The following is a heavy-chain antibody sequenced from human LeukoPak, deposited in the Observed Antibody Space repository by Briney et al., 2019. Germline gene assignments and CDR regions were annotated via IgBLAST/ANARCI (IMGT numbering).Heavy chain of an antibody. Sequence: GGSLRLSCAASGFTFRIYWMTWVRQAPGKGLEWVANIKPDGSEKYYVDSVKGRFTVSRDNAKNSLYLQMNSLRAEDTAVYYCARDGSGSYYYYYYMDVWGKGTTVTVSS. CDR1: GFTFRIYW. V-gene: IGHV3-7*01. CDR2: IKPDGSEK. J-gene: IGHJ6*03. D-gene: IGHD3-10*01. CDR3: ARDGSGSYYYYYYMDV.